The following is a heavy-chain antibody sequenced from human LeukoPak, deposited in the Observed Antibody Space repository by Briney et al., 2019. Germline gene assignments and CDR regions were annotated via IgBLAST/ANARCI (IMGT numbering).Heavy chain of an antibody. Sequence: PGRSLRLSCAASGFTFYSYAMRWVRHFPGEGVGWVAGVCWNSGTVTYTDSVKGGFTISRDNAKNSLYLQMENLRAQDTALYYCAKDLHFDYWSGYLDYWGQGALVSVSS. D-gene: IGHD3-3*01. J-gene: IGHJ4*02. V-gene: IGHV3-9*01. CDR3: AKDLHFDYWSGYLDY. CDR1: GFTFYSYA. CDR2: VCWNSGTV.